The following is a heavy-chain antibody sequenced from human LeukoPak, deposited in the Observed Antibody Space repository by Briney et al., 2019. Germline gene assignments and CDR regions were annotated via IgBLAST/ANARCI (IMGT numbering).Heavy chain of an antibody. CDR3: ARPRFCTGGSCYIDF. CDR1: GFTFSSYW. D-gene: IGHD2-15*01. J-gene: IGHJ4*02. CDR2: IKQDGSEK. V-gene: IGHV3-7*01. Sequence: PGGSLRLSCAASGFTFSSYWMSWVRQAPGKGLEWVANIKQDGSEKYYVDSVKGRFTISRDNAKNSLYLQMSSLSAEDMAVYYCARPRFCTGGSCYIDFWGQGTLVTVSS.